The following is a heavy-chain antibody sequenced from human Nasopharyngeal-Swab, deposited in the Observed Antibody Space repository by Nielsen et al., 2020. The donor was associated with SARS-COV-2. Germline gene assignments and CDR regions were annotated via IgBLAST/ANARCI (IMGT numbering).Heavy chain of an antibody. Sequence: SVKVSCKASGGTFSSYAISWVRQAPGQGLEWMGRIIPFLGIANYAQKFQGRVTITADKSTSTAYMELSSLRSEDTAVYYCARDCSSTSCYLYYYYYMDVWGKGTTVTVSS. J-gene: IGHJ6*03. D-gene: IGHD2-2*01. CDR1: GGTFSSYA. CDR2: IIPFLGIA. V-gene: IGHV1-69*04. CDR3: ARDCSSTSCYLYYYYYMDV.